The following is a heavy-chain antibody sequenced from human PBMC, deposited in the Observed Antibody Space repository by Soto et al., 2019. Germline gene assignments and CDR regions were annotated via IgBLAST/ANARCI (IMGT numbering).Heavy chain of an antibody. CDR3: AGGAASSRWYYYYVMDV. CDR2: MNPNSGNT. Sequence: ASLKVSCKASGYTFTSYDINWVRQATGQGLEWMGWMNPNSGNTGYAQKFQGRVTMTRNASISTSYIELSSLRSEDTAVYYCAGGAASSRWYYYYVMDVWGQGTTVTVSS. D-gene: IGHD6-13*01. J-gene: IGHJ6*02. V-gene: IGHV1-8*01. CDR1: GYTFTSYD.